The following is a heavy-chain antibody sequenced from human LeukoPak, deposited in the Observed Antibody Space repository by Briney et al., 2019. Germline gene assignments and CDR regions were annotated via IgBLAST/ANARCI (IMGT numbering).Heavy chain of an antibody. CDR2: ISNDGSRK. CDR3: ARDRAWNYFDY. J-gene: IGHJ4*02. CDR1: GFTFSRHG. V-gene: IGHV3-30*03. D-gene: IGHD3-3*01. Sequence: GGSLRLSCAPSGFTFSRHGMHWVRQAPGKGLEWVAIISNDGSRKYYAHSAEGRFTISRDNSKNTLYLQMDSLRAEDTAVYYCARDRAWNYFDYWGQGTLVTVSS.